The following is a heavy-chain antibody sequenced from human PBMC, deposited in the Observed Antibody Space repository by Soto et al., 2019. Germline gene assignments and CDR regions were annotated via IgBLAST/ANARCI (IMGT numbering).Heavy chain of an antibody. CDR2: ISGSGGST. D-gene: IGHD3-16*02. CDR3: AKRKMITFGGVIPSDAFDI. J-gene: IGHJ3*02. CDR1: GFTLSSYA. V-gene: IGHV3-23*01. Sequence: GGSLTLSCAASGFTLSSYAMSWVRQAQGKGLEWASAISGSGGSTYYADSVKGRFTISRDNSKNTLYLQMNSLRAEDTAVYYCAKRKMITFGGVIPSDAFDIWGQGTMVTVSS.